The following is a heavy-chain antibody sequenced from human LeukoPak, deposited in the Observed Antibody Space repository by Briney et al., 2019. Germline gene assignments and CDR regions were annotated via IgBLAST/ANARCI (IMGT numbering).Heavy chain of an antibody. CDR2: INPNSGDT. CDR3: ARYLVRGVINDAFDI. CDR1: GHTFTGYY. J-gene: IGHJ3*02. D-gene: IGHD3-10*01. V-gene: IGHV1-2*02. Sequence: ASVKVSCKASGHTFTGYYMHWVRQAPGQGLEWMGWINPNSGDTNYAQKFQGRVTMTWDTSISTAYMELTGLKSDDTAVYYCARYLVRGVINDAFDIWGQGTMVSVSS.